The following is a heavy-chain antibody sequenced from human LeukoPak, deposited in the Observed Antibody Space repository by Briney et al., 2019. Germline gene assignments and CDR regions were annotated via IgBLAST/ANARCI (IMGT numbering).Heavy chain of an antibody. CDR1: GYTFTSYD. Sequence: ASVRVSCKASGYTFTSYDINWVRQATGQGLEWMGWMNPNSGNTGYAQKFQGRVTMTRNTSISTAYMELSSLRSEDTAVYYCARGSRYCSGGSCYSFDYWGQGTLVTVSS. J-gene: IGHJ4*02. CDR3: ARGSRYCSGGSCYSFDY. D-gene: IGHD2-15*01. V-gene: IGHV1-8*01. CDR2: MNPNSGNT.